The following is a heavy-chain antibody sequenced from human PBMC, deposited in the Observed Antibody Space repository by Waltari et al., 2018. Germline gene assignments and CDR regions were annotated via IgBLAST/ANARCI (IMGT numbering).Heavy chain of an antibody. J-gene: IGHJ3*02. D-gene: IGHD6-13*01. CDR3: ARGRRSSSWSDAFDI. Sequence: QVQLVQSGAEVKKPGASVKVSCKASGYPFTSYAINWVAQATGQGLEWMGWMNPNSGNTGYAQKFQGRVTMTRNTSISTAYMELSSLRSEDTAVYYCARGRRSSSWSDAFDIWGQGTMVTVSS. V-gene: IGHV1-8*01. CDR1: GYPFTSYA. CDR2: MNPNSGNT.